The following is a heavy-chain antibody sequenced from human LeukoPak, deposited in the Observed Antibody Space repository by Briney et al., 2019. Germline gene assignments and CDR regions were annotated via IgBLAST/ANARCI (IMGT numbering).Heavy chain of an antibody. CDR3: ARGRYCSGGSCYWRGSWFDP. Sequence: ASVTVSFKASGYTFTSYDINWVRQATGQGLEWMGWMNPNSGNTGYAQKFQGRVTITRNTSISTAYMELSRLRSEDTAVYYCARGRYCSGGSCYWRGSWFDPWGQGTLVTVSS. D-gene: IGHD2-15*01. V-gene: IGHV1-8*03. CDR1: GYTFTSYD. CDR2: MNPNSGNT. J-gene: IGHJ5*02.